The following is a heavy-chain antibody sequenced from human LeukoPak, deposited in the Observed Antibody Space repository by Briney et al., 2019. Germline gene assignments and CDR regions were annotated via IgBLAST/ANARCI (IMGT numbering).Heavy chain of an antibody. Sequence: GGSLRLSCAASGFTFSSYAMHWVRQAPGKGLEWVAVISYDGSNKYYADSVKGRFTISRDNSKNTLYLQMNSLRAEDTAVYYCAREVSYDFWSGYHNWFDPWGQGTLVTVSS. CDR2: ISYDGSNK. V-gene: IGHV3-30-3*01. CDR3: AREVSYDFWSGYHNWFDP. CDR1: GFTFSSYA. D-gene: IGHD3-3*01. J-gene: IGHJ5*02.